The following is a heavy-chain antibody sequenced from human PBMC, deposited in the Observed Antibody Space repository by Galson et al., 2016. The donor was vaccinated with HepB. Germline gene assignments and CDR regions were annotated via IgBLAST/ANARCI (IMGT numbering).Heavy chain of an antibody. V-gene: IGHV2-5*01. D-gene: IGHD3-10*01. CDR2: IYWNDDK. CDR1: GFSLSSSGVG. CDR3: AHRRTSADYGSGKDHYFDY. J-gene: IGHJ4*02. Sequence: ALVKPTQTLTLTCTFSGFSLSSSGVGVGWIRQSPGKALEWLALIYWNDDKRYSPSLKSRLTITKDTSQNQVVLTLPNMDPVDTATYYCAHRRTSADYGSGKDHYFDYWGQGTLFTVSS.